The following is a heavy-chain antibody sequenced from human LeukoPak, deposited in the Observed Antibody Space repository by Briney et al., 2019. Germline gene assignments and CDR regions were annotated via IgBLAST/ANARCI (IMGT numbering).Heavy chain of an antibody. Sequence: ASVKVSCKASGGTFSSYAISWVRQAPGQGLEWMGWISAYNGNTNYAQKFQGRVTMTRDTSISTAYMELSRLRSDDTAVYYCARAEYYYDSSGRSPYYFDYWGQGTLVTVSS. D-gene: IGHD3-22*01. J-gene: IGHJ4*02. CDR3: ARAEYYYDSSGRSPYYFDY. V-gene: IGHV1-18*01. CDR2: ISAYNGNT. CDR1: GGTFSSYA.